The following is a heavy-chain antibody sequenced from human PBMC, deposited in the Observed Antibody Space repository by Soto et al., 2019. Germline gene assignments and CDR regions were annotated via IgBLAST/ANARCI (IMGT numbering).Heavy chain of an antibody. CDR1: GVTFSSYA. CDR3: ARDYSSSSSPFDP. V-gene: IGHV3-30-3*01. CDR2: ISYDGSNK. Sequence: GGSLRLSCAASGVTFSSYAMHWVRQAPGKGLEWVAVISYDGSNKYYADSVKGRFTISRDNSKNTLYLQMNSLRAEDTAVYYCARDYSSSSSPFDPWGQGTLVTVSS. J-gene: IGHJ5*02. D-gene: IGHD6-6*01.